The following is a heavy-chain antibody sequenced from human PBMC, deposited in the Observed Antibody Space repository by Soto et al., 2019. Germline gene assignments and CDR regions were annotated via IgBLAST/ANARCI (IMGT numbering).Heavy chain of an antibody. CDR1: GGSISSSSYY. J-gene: IGHJ5*02. CDR3: ARLVGYCSSTSCYEGNWFDP. CDR2: IYYSGST. D-gene: IGHD2-2*01. V-gene: IGHV4-39*01. Sequence: QLQLQESGPGLVKPSETLSLTCTVSGGSISSSSYYWGWIRQPPGKGLEWIGSIYYSGSTYYNPSLKSRVTISVDTSKNQFSPKLSSVTAADTAVYYCARLVGYCSSTSCYEGNWFDPWGQGTLVTVSS.